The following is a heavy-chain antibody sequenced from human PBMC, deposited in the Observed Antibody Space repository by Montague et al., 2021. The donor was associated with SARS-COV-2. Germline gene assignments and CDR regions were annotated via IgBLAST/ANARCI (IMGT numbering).Heavy chain of an antibody. CDR3: ARLEWSWWFFDY. V-gene: IGHV4-34*01. J-gene: IGHJ4*02. CDR1: SGSLSGYY. CDR2: INYSGDT. D-gene: IGHD2-8*02. Sequence: SETLSLTCAVYSGSLSGYYWSWIRQPPGEGLEWSVEINYSGDTYYYPSLTSRVTISMDTSESQFSLKMTSVTAADTAVYYCARLEWSWWFFDYWGQGTLVTVSS.